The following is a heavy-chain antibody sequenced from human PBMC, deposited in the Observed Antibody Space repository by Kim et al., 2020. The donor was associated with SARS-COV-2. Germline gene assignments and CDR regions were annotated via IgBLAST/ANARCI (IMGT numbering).Heavy chain of an antibody. Sequence: SVKVSCKASGGTFSSYAISWVRQAPGQGLEWMGGIIPIFGTANYAQKFQGRVTITADESTSTAYMELSSLRSEDTAVYYCAYGLTNYYYYGMDVWGQGTTVTVSS. J-gene: IGHJ6*02. CDR3: AYGLTNYYYYGMDV. CDR1: GGTFSSYA. V-gene: IGHV1-69*13. CDR2: IIPIFGTA. D-gene: IGHD4-17*01.